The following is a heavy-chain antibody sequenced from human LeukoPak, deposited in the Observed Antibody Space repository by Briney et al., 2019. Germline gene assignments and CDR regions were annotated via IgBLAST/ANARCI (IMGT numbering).Heavy chain of an antibody. CDR2: INPNSGGT. CDR1: GYTFTGYY. D-gene: IGHD4-23*01. CDR3: ARGSGWKRSWFDP. J-gene: IGHJ5*02. Sequence: ASVKVSCKASGYTFTGYYMHWVRQAPGQGLEWMGRINPNSGGTNYAQKFQGRVTMTRDTSISTAYMELSWLRSDDTAVYYCARGSGWKRSWFDPWGQGTLVTVSS. V-gene: IGHV1-2*06.